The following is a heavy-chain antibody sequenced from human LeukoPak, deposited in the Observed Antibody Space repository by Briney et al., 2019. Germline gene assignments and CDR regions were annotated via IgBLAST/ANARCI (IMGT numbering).Heavy chain of an antibody. Sequence: SETLSLTCAVSGGSISSGGYSWSWIRQPPGKGLEWIGYIYHSGSTYYNPSLKSRVTISVDRSKNQFSLKLSSVTAADTAVYYCARSSNWNYSCYFDYWGQGTLVTVSS. CDR3: ARSSNWNYSCYFDY. D-gene: IGHD1-7*01. J-gene: IGHJ4*02. CDR2: IYHSGST. V-gene: IGHV4-30-2*01. CDR1: GGSISSGGYS.